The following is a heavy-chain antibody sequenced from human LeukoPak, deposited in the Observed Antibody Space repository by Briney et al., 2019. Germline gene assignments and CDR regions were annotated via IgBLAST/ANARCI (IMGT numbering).Heavy chain of an antibody. V-gene: IGHV3-48*02. CDR2: ISSSSSTI. D-gene: IGHD3-3*01. Sequence: PGGSLRLSCAASGFTFSSYSMTCVLQAPGKGLEWVSYISSSSSTIYYADSVKGRFTISRDNAKNSLYLQMNSLRDEDTAVYYCARDTIFGADYYFDYWGQGTLVTVSS. CDR1: GFTFSSYS. J-gene: IGHJ4*02. CDR3: ARDTIFGADYYFDY.